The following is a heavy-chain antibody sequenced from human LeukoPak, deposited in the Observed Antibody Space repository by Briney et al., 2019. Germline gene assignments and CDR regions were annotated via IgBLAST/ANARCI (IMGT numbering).Heavy chain of an antibody. CDR2: IYHSGST. CDR3: AGGEWELPGDY. Sequence: PSETLSLTCTVSGGSISGYYWNWIRQPPGKGLEWIGYIYHSGSTDYNPSLKTRVTISVDTSKNQFSLKLSSVTAADTAVYYRAGGEWELPGDYWGQGTLVTVSS. CDR1: GGSISGYY. D-gene: IGHD1-26*01. V-gene: IGHV4-59*01. J-gene: IGHJ4*02.